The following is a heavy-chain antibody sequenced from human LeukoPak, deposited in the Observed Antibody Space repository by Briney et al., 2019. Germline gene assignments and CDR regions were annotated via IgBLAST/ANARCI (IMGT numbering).Heavy chain of an antibody. CDR1: GYSFTSYW. CDR3: ATGTALNDYGDELDY. V-gene: IGHV5-10-1*01. Sequence: GESLKISCQGSGYSFTSYWISWVRQMPGKGLEWMGRIDPSDSYTNYSPSFQGHVTISADKSISTAYLQWSSLKASDTAMYYCATGTALNDYGDELDYWGQGTLVTVSS. CDR2: IDPSDSYT. D-gene: IGHD4-17*01. J-gene: IGHJ4*02.